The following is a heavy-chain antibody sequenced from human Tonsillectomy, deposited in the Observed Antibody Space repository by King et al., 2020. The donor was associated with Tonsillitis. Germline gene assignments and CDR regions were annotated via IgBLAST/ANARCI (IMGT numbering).Heavy chain of an antibody. D-gene: IGHD4-17*01. CDR1: GFTFSTYS. J-gene: IGHJ4*02. CDR2: ISSSSSTK. V-gene: IGHV3-48*02. CDR3: ATEDGDFPDY. Sequence: VQLVESGGALVQPGGSLRLSCAASGFTFSTYSMNWVRQAPGKGLEWVSYISSSSSTKYYAALVKGRFTISRDNANNSLYPQMNSLRDEDTAVYYCATEDGDFPDYWGQGTLVTVSS.